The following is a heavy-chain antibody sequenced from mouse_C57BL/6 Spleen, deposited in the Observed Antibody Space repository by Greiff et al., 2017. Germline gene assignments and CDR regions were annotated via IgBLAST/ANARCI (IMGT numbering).Heavy chain of an antibody. CDR1: GFTFSSYA. CDR3: ARATGPFAY. Sequence: EVKLMESGGGLVKPGGSLKLSCAASGFTFSSYAMSWVRQTPEKRLEWVATISDGGSYTYYPDNVKGRFTISRDNAKNNLYLQMSHLKSEDTAMYYCARATGPFAYWGQGTLVTVSA. V-gene: IGHV5-4*03. CDR2: ISDGGSYT. D-gene: IGHD4-1*02. J-gene: IGHJ3*01.